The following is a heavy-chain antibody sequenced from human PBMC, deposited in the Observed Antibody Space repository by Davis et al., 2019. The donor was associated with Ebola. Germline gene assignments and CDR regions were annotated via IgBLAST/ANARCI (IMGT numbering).Heavy chain of an antibody. J-gene: IGHJ6*02. V-gene: IGHV4-59*12. D-gene: IGHD3-3*01. Sequence: MPSETLSLTCTVSGGSISSYYWSWIRQPPGKGLEWIGYIYYSGSTNYNPSLKSRVTISVDTSKNQFSLKLSSVTAADTAVYYCARGGLRFLEWLLYGMDVWGQGTTVTVSS. CDR2: IYYSGST. CDR1: GGSISSYY. CDR3: ARGGLRFLEWLLYGMDV.